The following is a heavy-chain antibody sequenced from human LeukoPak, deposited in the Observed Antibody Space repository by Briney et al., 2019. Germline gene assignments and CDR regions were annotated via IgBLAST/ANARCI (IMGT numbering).Heavy chain of an antibody. Sequence: GASVKVSCKASGYTFTSYAMHWVRQAPGQRLEWMGWINAGNGNTKYSQKFQGRVTITRDTSASTAYMELSSLRSEDMAVYYCARAEDLGDYEPWGQGTLVTVSS. V-gene: IGHV1-3*01. D-gene: IGHD4-17*01. J-gene: IGHJ5*02. CDR3: ARAEDLGDYEP. CDR1: GYTFTSYA. CDR2: INAGNGNT.